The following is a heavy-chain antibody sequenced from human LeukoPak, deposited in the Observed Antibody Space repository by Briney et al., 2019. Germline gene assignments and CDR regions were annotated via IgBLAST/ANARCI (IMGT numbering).Heavy chain of an antibody. CDR1: GFTFTSYS. V-gene: IGHV3-21*01. J-gene: IGHJ6*02. CDR3: ARDSLANYYYGMDV. Sequence: GGSLRLSCAASGFTFTSYSMNWVRQAPGKGLEWVSSISSSSSYIYYADSVKGRFIISRDNAKNSLYLQMNSLRAEDTAVYYCARDSLANYYYGMDVWGQGTTVTVSS. CDR2: ISSSSSYI.